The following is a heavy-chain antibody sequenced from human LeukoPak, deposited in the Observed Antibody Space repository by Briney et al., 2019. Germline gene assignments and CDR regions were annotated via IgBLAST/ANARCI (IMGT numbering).Heavy chain of an antibody. Sequence: GASVTVSCKASGYTFTGYYMHWVRQAPGQGLEWMGRINPNSGGTNYAQKFQGRVTMTRDTSISTAYMELSRLRSDDTAVYYCARQRAAAGELYFDYWGQGTLVTVSS. CDR1: GYTFTGYY. J-gene: IGHJ4*02. D-gene: IGHD6-13*01. CDR3: ARQRAAAGELYFDY. V-gene: IGHV1-2*06. CDR2: INPNSGGT.